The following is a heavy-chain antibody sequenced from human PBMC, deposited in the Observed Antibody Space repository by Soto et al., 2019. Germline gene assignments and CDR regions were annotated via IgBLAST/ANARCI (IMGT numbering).Heavy chain of an antibody. Sequence: QVQLVESGGGVVQPGRSLRLSCAASGFTFSTYAMHWVRQAPGKGLEWVAVISYDGSNKYYADSVKGRFTISRDNSKNTLYLQMHSLRAEDTAVYYCARDKRDLRFLEWSYYFGYWGQGTLVTVSS. V-gene: IGHV3-30-3*01. D-gene: IGHD3-3*01. CDR2: ISYDGSNK. J-gene: IGHJ4*02. CDR1: GFTFSTYA. CDR3: ARDKRDLRFLEWSYYFGY.